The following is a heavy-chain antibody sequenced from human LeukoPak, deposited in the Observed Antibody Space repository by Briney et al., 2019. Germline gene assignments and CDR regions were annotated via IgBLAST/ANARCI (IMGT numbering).Heavy chain of an antibody. CDR2: IDYDSSHI. Sequence: GGSLRLSCAASGFTFSTSAMNWVRQVPGKGLEWVSSIDYDSSHIYYAASVRGRFTISRGNARDSVYLQMDSLRVEDTAVYYCTRDPLRYLRVGHYDYWGQGTLVGVSS. V-gene: IGHV3-21*01. CDR1: GFTFSTSA. CDR3: TRDPLRYLRVGHYDY. J-gene: IGHJ4*02. D-gene: IGHD3-9*01.